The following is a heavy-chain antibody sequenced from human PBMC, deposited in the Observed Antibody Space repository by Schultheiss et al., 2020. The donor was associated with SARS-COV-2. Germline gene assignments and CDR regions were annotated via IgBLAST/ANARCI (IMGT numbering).Heavy chain of an antibody. D-gene: IGHD3-10*01. CDR2: IYSGGST. Sequence: GGSLRLSCAASGFTFSSYAMSWVRQAPGKGLEWVSVIYSGGSTYYADSVKGRFTISRDNSKNTLYLQMNSLRAEDTAVYYCARVGDKFGELRPLDYWGQGTLVTVSS. CDR3: ARVGDKFGELRPLDY. V-gene: IGHV3-66*01. CDR1: GFTFSSYA. J-gene: IGHJ4*02.